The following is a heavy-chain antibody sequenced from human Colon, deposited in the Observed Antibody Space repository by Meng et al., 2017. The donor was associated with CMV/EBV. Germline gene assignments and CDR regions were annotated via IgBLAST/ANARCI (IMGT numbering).Heavy chain of an antibody. Sequence: GESLKISCAASGFTFSRYSLNWVRQAPGKGLEWVSSISSSSGYTYYADSVKGRFTISRDNAKNSLYLQMNSLRAEDTAVYYCARGGYGDYRADYWGQGTLVTV. CDR3: ARGGYGDYRADY. J-gene: IGHJ4*02. V-gene: IGHV3-21*01. CDR2: ISSSSGYT. CDR1: GFTFSRYS. D-gene: IGHD4-17*01.